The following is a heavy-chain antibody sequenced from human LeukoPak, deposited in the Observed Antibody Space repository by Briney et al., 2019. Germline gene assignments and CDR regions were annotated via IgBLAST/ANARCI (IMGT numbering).Heavy chain of an antibody. V-gene: IGHV3-48*02. D-gene: IGHD4-17*01. CDR2: ISSSSSTI. J-gene: IGHJ4*02. CDR3: ARAYGYFDY. CDR1: GFTFGTYS. Sequence: PGGALRLSCSASGFTFGTYSMNWGRPAPGEGLEWVSYISSSSSTIYYADSVKGRFTISRDNAKNSLYLQMNSLRDEDTAVYYCARAYGYFDYWGQGTLVTVSS.